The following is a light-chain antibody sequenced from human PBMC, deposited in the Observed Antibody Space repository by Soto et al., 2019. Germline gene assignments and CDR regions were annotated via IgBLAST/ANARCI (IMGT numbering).Light chain of an antibody. V-gene: IGLV2-14*02. CDR1: SSDVGSYNL. CDR3: SSYTSSSTLV. Sequence: QSVLTQPASVSGSPGQSITISCTGTSSDVGSYNLVSWYQQLPGKAPKVLIYEGNKRPSGVSNRFSGSKSGNTASLTISGLQAEDEADYYCSSYTSSSTLVFGTGTKLTVL. J-gene: IGLJ1*01. CDR2: EGN.